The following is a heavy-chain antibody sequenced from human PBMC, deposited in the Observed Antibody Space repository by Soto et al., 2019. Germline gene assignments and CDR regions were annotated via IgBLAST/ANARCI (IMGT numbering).Heavy chain of an antibody. CDR2: IYYSGSS. CDR3: ARVEGSSYYFRHDC. Sequence: SDTLSLTCAVSGYSISSGSYHWSWIRQHPGKGLEWIGNIYYSGSSYYNPSLKSRATISIDTSKDQFSLRLGSVTAADTAVYYCARVEGSSYYFRHDCWGRGTLVTVSS. D-gene: IGHD1-26*01. V-gene: IGHV4-31*11. J-gene: IGHJ4*02. CDR1: GYSISSGSYH.